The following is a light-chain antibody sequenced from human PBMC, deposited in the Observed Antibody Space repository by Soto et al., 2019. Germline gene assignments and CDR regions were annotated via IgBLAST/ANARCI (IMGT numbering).Light chain of an antibody. CDR1: SSNIGAGYD. Sequence: QPVLTQPPSVSGAPGQRVTISCTGSSSNIGAGYDVHWYQQLPGTAPKLLIYGNSNRPSGVPDRFFGSNSGTSASLAITGLQAEDEADYYCQSYDSSLKVFGTGTKVTVL. CDR2: GNS. J-gene: IGLJ1*01. CDR3: QSYDSSLKV. V-gene: IGLV1-40*01.